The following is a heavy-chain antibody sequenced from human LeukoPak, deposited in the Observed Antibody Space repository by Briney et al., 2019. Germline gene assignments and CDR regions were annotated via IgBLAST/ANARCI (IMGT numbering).Heavy chain of an antibody. CDR2: INHSGST. Sequence: TPSETLSLTCAVYGGSFSGYYWSWIRQPPGKGLEWIGEINHSGSTNYNPSLKSRVTISVDTSKNQFSLKLSSVTAADAAIYYCARYQTGTMFAVWGQGTLVTISS. CDR1: GGSFSGYY. CDR3: ARYQTGTMFAV. J-gene: IGHJ4*02. V-gene: IGHV4-34*01. D-gene: IGHD1/OR15-1a*01.